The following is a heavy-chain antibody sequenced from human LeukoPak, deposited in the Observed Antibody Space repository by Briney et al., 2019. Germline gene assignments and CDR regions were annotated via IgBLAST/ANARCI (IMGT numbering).Heavy chain of an antibody. Sequence: GSLRLSCAASGSGFTFSSYWMSWVRQAPGKGLEWVANTNQDGSQKYYVDSVRGRFTISRDNAEKLFYLQINSLRVEDTAIYYCAAWGSGNYWGQGTLVTVSS. CDR3: AAWGSGNY. CDR2: TNQDGSQK. J-gene: IGHJ4*02. V-gene: IGHV3-7*03. CDR1: GSGFTFSSYW. D-gene: IGHD7-27*01.